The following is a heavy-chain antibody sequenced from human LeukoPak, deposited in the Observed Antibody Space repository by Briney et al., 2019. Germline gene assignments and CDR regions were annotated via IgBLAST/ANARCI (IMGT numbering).Heavy chain of an antibody. CDR1: GFTFSRYE. J-gene: IGHJ4*02. CDR2: IGPSGSTM. V-gene: IGHV3-48*03. Sequence: GGSLRLSCAVSGFTFSRYEMSWVRQAPGKGLEWISYIGPSGSTMYYVDSVKGRFIISRDNAKDSLYLQMDSLRDEDTAVYYCARGKEKWLDHFDYWGQGSLVTVSS. CDR3: ARGKEKWLDHFDY. D-gene: IGHD6-19*01.